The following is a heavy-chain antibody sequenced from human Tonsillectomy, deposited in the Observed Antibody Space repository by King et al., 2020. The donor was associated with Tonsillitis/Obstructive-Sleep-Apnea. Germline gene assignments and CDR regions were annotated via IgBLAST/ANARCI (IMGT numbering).Heavy chain of an antibody. D-gene: IGHD3-10*01. Sequence: VQLVQSGGGLVKPGGSLRLSCAASGFTFSSYSMNWVRQAPGKGLEWVSSIIISSIYIYYADSVKGRFTISRDNAKNSLYLQMNSLRAEDTAVYYCARIFSGDYWGQGTLVTVSS. CDR3: ARIFSGDY. CDR2: IIISSIYI. J-gene: IGHJ4*02. V-gene: IGHV3-21*01. CDR1: GFTFSSYS.